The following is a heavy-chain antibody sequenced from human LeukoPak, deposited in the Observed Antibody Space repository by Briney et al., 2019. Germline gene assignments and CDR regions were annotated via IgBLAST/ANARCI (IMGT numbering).Heavy chain of an antibody. V-gene: IGHV4-34*01. CDR1: GGSFSGYY. J-gene: IGHJ6*02. CDR2: INHSGST. CDR3: ASSYGDYVGYYYYGMDV. Sequence: SETLSLTCAVYGGSFSGYYWSWIRQPPGKGLEWIGEINHSGSTNYNPSLKSRVTISVDTSKNQFSLKLSSVTAADTAVYYCASSYGDYVGYYYYGMDVWGQGTTVTVSS. D-gene: IGHD4-17*01.